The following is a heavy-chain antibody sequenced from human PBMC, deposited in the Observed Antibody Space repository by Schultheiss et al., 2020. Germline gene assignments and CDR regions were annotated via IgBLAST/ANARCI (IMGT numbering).Heavy chain of an antibody. D-gene: IGHD6-13*01. CDR2: IFHDRSV. CDR1: GGSFSGYY. V-gene: IGHV4-34*01. Sequence: SETLSLTCAVYGGSFSGYYWSWIRQPPGKGLEWIGNIFHDRSVYHNPSLGSRVTLSIDTSKNQFSLKLSSVTAADTAVYYCARGGLPNSSFDLWGRGTLVTVSS. CDR3: ARGGLPNSSFDL. J-gene: IGHJ2*01.